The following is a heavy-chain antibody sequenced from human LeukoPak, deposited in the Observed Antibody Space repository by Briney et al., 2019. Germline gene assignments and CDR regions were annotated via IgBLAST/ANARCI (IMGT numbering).Heavy chain of an antibody. V-gene: IGHV3-15*01. J-gene: IGHJ5*02. CDR2: IKSKTDGGTT. Sequence: TGGSLRLSCAASGFTFSSYAMSWVRQAPGKGLEWVGRIKSKTDGGTTDYAAPVKGRFTISRDDSKNTLYLQMNSLKTEDTAVYYCTTVRVGATGDVWFDPWGQGTLVTVSS. CDR3: TTVRVGATGDVWFDP. D-gene: IGHD1-26*01. CDR1: GFTFSSYA.